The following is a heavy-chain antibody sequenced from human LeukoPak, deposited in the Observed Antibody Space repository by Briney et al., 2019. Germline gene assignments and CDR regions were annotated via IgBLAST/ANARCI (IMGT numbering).Heavy chain of an antibody. CDR2: IIPIFGTA. CDR1: GGTFSSYA. V-gene: IGHV1-69*06. Sequence: SVKVSCKASGGTFSSYAISWVRQAPGQGLEWMGGIIPIFGTANYAQKFQGRVTITADKSTSTAYMELGSLRSEDTAVYYCAQWGMASSPNNRNDGGGDAFDIWGQGTMVTVSS. D-gene: IGHD1-1*01. J-gene: IGHJ3*02. CDR3: AQWGMASSPNNRNDGGGDAFDI.